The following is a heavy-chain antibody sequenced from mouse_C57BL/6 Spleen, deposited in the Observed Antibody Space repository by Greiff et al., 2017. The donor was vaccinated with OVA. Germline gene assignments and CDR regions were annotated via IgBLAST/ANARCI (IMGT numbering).Heavy chain of an antibody. CDR3: TRALLRGFYAMDY. CDR2: IDPETGGT. J-gene: IGHJ4*01. V-gene: IGHV1-15*01. D-gene: IGHD1-1*01. Sequence: VQLRQSGAELVRPGASVTLSCKASGYTFTDYEMHWVKQTPVHGLEWIGAIDPETGGTAYNQKFKGKAILTADKSSSTAYMELRSLTSEDSAVYYCTRALLRGFYAMDYWGQGTSVTVSS. CDR1: GYTFTDYE.